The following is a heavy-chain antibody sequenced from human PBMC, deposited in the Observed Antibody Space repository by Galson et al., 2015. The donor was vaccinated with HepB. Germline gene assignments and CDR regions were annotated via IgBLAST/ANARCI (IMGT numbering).Heavy chain of an antibody. CDR3: ATSASSTENNY. J-gene: IGHJ4*02. Sequence: SLRLSCAASGFTVSSNYMSWVRQAPGKGLEWVSVIYSGGITYYADSVKGRFTISRDNSKNTLYLQMNSLRAEDTAVYYCATSASSTENNYWGQGTLVTVSS. D-gene: IGHD2-2*01. CDR2: IYSGGIT. V-gene: IGHV3-66*01. CDR1: GFTVSSNY.